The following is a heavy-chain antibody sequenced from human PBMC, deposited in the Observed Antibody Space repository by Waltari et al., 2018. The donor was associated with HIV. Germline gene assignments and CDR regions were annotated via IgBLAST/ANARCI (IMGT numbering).Heavy chain of an antibody. Sequence: QVQLVQSGAEVKKPGSSVKVSCKASGGTFSSYAINWVRQAPGQGLEWMGGIITIFGTADYAQKFQGRVTITADESTTTAYMELSSLRSDDTAVYYCARVSGSYLLYYYFDSWGQGTLVTVSS. CDR2: IITIFGTA. V-gene: IGHV1-69*12. CDR3: ARVSGSYLLYYYFDS. J-gene: IGHJ4*02. D-gene: IGHD1-26*01. CDR1: GGTFSSYA.